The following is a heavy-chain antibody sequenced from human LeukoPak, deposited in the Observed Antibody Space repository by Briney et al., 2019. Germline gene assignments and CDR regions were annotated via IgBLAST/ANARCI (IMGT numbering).Heavy chain of an antibody. D-gene: IGHD6-13*01. CDR1: GFTFSSYG. V-gene: IGHV3-33*01. CDR2: IWYDGSNK. J-gene: IGHJ4*02. Sequence: GGSLRLSCAASGFTFSSYGMHWVRQAPGKGLEWVAVIWYDGSNKYYADSVKGRFTISRDNSKNTLYLQMNSLRAEDTAVYYCARDLRSSSWYYFDYWGQGTLVTVSS. CDR3: ARDLRSSSWYYFDY.